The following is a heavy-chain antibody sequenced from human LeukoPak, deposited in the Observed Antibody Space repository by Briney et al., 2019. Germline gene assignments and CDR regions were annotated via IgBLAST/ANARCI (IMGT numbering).Heavy chain of an antibody. V-gene: IGHV4-34*01. CDR3: ARGRYSFAY. D-gene: IGHD5-18*01. CDR2: INHSGST. CDR1: GGSFSGYY. J-gene: IGHJ4*02. Sequence: SETLSLTCAVYGGSFSGYYRSWIRQPPGKGLEWIGEINHSGSTNYNPSLKSRVTISVDTSKNQFSLNLRSVTAADTAVYYCARGRYSFAYWGQGILVTVSS.